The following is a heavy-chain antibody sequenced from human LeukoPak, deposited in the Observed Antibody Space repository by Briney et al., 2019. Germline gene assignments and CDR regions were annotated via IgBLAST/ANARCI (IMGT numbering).Heavy chain of an antibody. Sequence: ASVKVSCKASGYTFTSYGISWVRQAPGQGLEWMGWISAYNGNTNYAQKLQGRVTMTTDISTSTAYMELRSLRSDDTAVYYCARAGIILLWFGESDYWGQGTLVTVSS. CDR3: ARAGIILLWFGESDY. D-gene: IGHD3-10*01. CDR1: GYTFTSYG. J-gene: IGHJ4*02. CDR2: ISAYNGNT. V-gene: IGHV1-18*01.